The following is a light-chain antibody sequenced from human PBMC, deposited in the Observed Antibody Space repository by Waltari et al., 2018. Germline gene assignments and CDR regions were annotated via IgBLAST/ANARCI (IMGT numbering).Light chain of an antibody. V-gene: IGLV2-14*03. CDR2: DVS. CDR3: CSYTSSRTVV. Sequence: QSALTQPASVSGSPGQSITISCTGSNSDIGGYHFVSWYQRHPGKAPKVMIYDVSNRPSGISDRFSGSKSGNTASLTISGLQAEDEADYYCCSYTSSRTVVFGGGTKLTVL. CDR1: NSDIGGYHF. J-gene: IGLJ3*02.